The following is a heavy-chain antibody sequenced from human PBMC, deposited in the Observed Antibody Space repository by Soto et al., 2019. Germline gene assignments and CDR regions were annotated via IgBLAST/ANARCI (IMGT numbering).Heavy chain of an antibody. V-gene: IGHV5-51*01. D-gene: IGHD3-22*01. CDR3: ARRGDSSGYMDY. Sequence: GESLKISCKGSGYSFTKYWIAWVRQMPGKSLEWMGIIYPGDSDTRYSPSFQGQVTISADKSINTAYLQWSSLKASDTAMYYCARRGDSSGYMDYWGQGIPVTVSS. J-gene: IGHJ4*02. CDR1: GYSFTKYW. CDR2: IYPGDSDT.